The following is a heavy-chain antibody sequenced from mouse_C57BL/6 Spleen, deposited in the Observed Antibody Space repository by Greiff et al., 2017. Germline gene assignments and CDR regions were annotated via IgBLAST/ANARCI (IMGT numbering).Heavy chain of an antibody. CDR3: ARSGGVLITTGVAHFDY. CDR2: IYPGDGDT. Sequence: QVQLQQSGPELVKPGASVKISCKASGYAFSSSWMNWVKQRPGKGLEWIGRIYPGDGDTNYNGKFKGKATLTADKTCSRDYMQLSSLTSEDSAVYFCARSGGVLITTGVAHFDYWGQGTTLTVSA. CDR1: GYAFSSSW. D-gene: IGHD1-1*01. V-gene: IGHV1-82*01. J-gene: IGHJ2*01.